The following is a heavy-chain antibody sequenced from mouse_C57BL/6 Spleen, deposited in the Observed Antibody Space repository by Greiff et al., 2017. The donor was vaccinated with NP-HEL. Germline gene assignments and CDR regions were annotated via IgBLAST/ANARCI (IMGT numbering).Heavy chain of an antibody. CDR3: ARLDGYYVGYAMDY. D-gene: IGHD2-3*01. CDR1: GFTFSDYY. J-gene: IGHJ4*01. CDR2: ISNGGGST. Sequence: EVQLVESGGGLVQPGGSLKLSCAASGFTFSDYYMYWVRQTPEKRLEWVAYISNGGGSTYYPDTVKGRFTISRDNAKNTLYLQMSRLKSEDTAMYYCARLDGYYVGYAMDYWGQGTSVTVSS. V-gene: IGHV5-12*01.